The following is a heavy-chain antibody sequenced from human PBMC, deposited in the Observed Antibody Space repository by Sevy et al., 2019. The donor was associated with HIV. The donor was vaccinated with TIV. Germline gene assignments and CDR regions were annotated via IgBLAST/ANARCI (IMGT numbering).Heavy chain of an antibody. CDR1: GYTFTGYY. CDR3: ARSSRGYYDYVWRSYPRGGYFDY. V-gene: IGHV1-2*02. CDR2: INPNSGGT. D-gene: IGHD3-16*02. Sequence: ASVKVSCKASGYTFTGYYMHWVRQAPGQGLEWMGWINPNSGGTNYAQKFQGRVTMTRDTSIGTASMELSRLRSDETAGYYWARSSRGYYDYVWRSYPRGGYFDYWGQGTLVTVSS. J-gene: IGHJ4*02.